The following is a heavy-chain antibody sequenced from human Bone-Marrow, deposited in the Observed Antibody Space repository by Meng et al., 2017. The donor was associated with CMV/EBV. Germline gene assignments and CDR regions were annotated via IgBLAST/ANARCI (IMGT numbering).Heavy chain of an antibody. D-gene: IGHD2-21*01. CDR2: LNSDGSST. V-gene: IGHV3-74*01. CDR3: ARGYLGIVH. CDR1: GFTFSSYW. Sequence: GESLKISCAASGFTFSSYWMHWVLQAPGKGLVWVSRLNSDGSSTRYADSVKGRFTISRDNAKNTPYLQMNSLRAEDTAVYYCARGYLGIVHWGQGTLVTVSS. J-gene: IGHJ4*02.